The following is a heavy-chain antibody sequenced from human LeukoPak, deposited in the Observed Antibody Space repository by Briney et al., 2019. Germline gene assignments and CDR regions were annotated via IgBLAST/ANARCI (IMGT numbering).Heavy chain of an antibody. CDR2: ISSSTSYI. CDR1: GFTFSSYS. J-gene: IGHJ3*02. CDR3: ARDRSSSWLGGAFDI. D-gene: IGHD6-13*01. V-gene: IGHV3-21*01. Sequence: GGSLRLSCAASGFTFSSYSMNWVRQAPGKGLEWVSSISSSTSYIYYADSVKGRFTISRDNAKNSLYLQMNSLRAEDTVVYYCARDRSSSWLGGAFDIWGQGTMVTVSS.